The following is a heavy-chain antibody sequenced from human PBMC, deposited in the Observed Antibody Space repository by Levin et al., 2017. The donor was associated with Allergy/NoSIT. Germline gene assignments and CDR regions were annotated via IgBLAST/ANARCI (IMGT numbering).Heavy chain of an antibody. D-gene: IGHD3-10*01. Sequence: GESLKISCKGSGYSFTSYWIGWVRQMPGKGLEWMGIIYPGDSDTRYSPSFQGQVTISADKSISTAYLQWSSLKASDTDMYYCARHVPSPEGLWFGELPAGGYYFDYWGQGTLVTVSS. V-gene: IGHV5-51*01. CDR2: IYPGDSDT. J-gene: IGHJ4*02. CDR3: ARHVPSPEGLWFGELPAGGYYFDY. CDR1: GYSFTSYW.